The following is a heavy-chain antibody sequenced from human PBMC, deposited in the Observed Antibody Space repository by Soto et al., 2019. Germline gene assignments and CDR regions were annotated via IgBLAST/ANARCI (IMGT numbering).Heavy chain of an antibody. CDR2: INPSGGST. Sequence: QVQLVQSGAEVKKPGASVKVSCKASGYTFTSYYMHWVRQAPGQGLEWMGIINPSGGSTSYAQKFQGRVTRTRDTSTSTVYMELSSLRPEYTAVYYCARDIEVTSWFDPWGQGTLVTVSS. CDR1: GYTFTSYY. V-gene: IGHV1-46*01. CDR3: ARDIEVTSWFDP. D-gene: IGHD2-21*01. J-gene: IGHJ5*02.